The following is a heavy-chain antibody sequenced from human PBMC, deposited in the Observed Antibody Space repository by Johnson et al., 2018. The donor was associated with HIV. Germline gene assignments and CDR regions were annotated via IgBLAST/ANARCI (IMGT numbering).Heavy chain of an antibody. CDR3: AKDMPYSSDWSDAFDI. CDR1: GFTFSNYW. J-gene: IGHJ3*02. V-gene: IGHV3-74*02. D-gene: IGHD6-19*01. CDR2: MNGDGSST. Sequence: VQLVESGGGLVQPGGSLRLSCAASGFTFSNYWMHWVRQAPGKGLVWVSRMNGDGSSTTYADSVKGRFTISRDNAKNSLYVQMNSLRAEDTAIYYCAKDMPYSSDWSDAFDIWGQGTMVTVSS.